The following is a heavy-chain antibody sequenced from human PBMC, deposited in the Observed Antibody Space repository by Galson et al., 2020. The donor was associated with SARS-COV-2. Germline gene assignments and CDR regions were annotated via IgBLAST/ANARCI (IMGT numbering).Heavy chain of an antibody. CDR3: ARHTQYYDILTGYYYYYYYGMDV. J-gene: IGHJ6*02. CDR1: GFTFSSYW. CDR2: IKQDGSEK. D-gene: IGHD3-9*01. V-gene: IGHV3-7*01. Sequence: GGSLRLSCAASGFTFSSYWMSWVRQAPGKGQEWVANIKQDGSEKYYVDSVKGRFTISRDNAKNSLYLQMNSLRAEDTAVYYCARHTQYYDILTGYYYYYYYGMDVWGQGTTVTVSS.